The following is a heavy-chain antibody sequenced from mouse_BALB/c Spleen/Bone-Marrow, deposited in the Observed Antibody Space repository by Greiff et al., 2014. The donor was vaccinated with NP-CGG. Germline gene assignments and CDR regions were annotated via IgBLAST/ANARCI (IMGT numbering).Heavy chain of an antibody. D-gene: IGHD1-1*01. CDR1: RFTFSSYG. V-gene: IGHV5-6-3*01. Sequence: EVHLVESGGGLVQPGGSLKLSCAASRFTFSSYGMSWVRQTPDKRLELVATINSNGGSTYYPDSVKGRFTISRDNAKNTLYLQISSLKSEDTAMYYCARDRYYGYAMDYWGQGTSVTVSS. J-gene: IGHJ4*01. CDR2: INSNGGST. CDR3: ARDRYYGYAMDY.